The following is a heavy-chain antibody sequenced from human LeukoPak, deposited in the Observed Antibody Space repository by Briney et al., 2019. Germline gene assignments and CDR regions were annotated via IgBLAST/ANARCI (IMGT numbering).Heavy chain of an antibody. CDR3: ASVRRANAFDI. V-gene: IGHV3-74*03. J-gene: IGHJ3*02. CDR1: GFTFSSYW. CDR2: INNEGSST. D-gene: IGHD6-6*01. Sequence: LSGGSLRLSCAASGFTFSSYWMHWVRQAPGKGLVWVSRINNEGSSTTYADSVKGRFTISSDNAKNTLYLQMNSLSAEDTAMYYCASVRRANAFDIWGQGTMVTVSS.